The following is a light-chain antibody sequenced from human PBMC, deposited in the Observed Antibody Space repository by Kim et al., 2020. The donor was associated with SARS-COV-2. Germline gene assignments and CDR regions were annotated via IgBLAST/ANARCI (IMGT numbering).Light chain of an antibody. J-gene: IGLJ2*01. V-gene: IGLV2-14*03. CDR2: AVT. CDR1: THDIGAFNF. CDR3: CSFTVNNTLL. Sequence: QSALTQPASLSESPGKSITMSCTGTTHDIGAFNFVSWYQQHPDRAPKLILFAVTDRPSGVSDRFSGSKSGNTASLTISGLQAEDEADYYCCSFTVNNTLLFGGGTRLTVL.